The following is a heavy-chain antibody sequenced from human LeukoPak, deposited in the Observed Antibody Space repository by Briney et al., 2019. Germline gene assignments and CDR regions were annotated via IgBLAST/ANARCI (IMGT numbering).Heavy chain of an antibody. V-gene: IGHV4-59*01. CDR2: MYYSGST. CDR1: GDSISSYY. D-gene: IGHD1-26*01. CDR3: ARGIIVGATWGENYNCFDP. Sequence: SETLSLTCTVSGDSISSYYWSWIRQPPGKGLEWIGYMYYSGSTNYNPSLKSRVTISVDTSKNQFSLRLSSVTAADTAVYYCARGIIVGATWGENYNCFDPWGQGTLATVSS. J-gene: IGHJ5*02.